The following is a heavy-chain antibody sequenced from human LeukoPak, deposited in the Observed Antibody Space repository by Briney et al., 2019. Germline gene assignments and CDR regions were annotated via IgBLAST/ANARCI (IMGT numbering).Heavy chain of an antibody. CDR1: GYTFTSYG. CDR2: ISAYNGNT. Sequence: ASVKVSCKASGYTFTSYGISWVRQAPGQGLEWMGWISAYNGNTNYAQKLQGRVTMTTDTSTSTAYMELSSLRSEDTAVYYCARRMTTVTTYANWFDPWGQGTLVTVSS. V-gene: IGHV1-18*01. CDR3: ARRMTTVTTYANWFDP. D-gene: IGHD4-11*01. J-gene: IGHJ5*02.